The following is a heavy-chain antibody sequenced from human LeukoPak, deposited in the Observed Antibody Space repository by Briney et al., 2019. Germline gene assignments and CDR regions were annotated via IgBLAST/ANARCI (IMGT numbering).Heavy chain of an antibody. J-gene: IGHJ6*03. CDR3: ARDQGRRDGWYYYNYMDV. Sequence: PGRSLRLSCTASGFTPCDYIMSLVRPAPGKGPEGVGFIRSKAYGGTTEYLAAVKGRFTISRDDSKSIAYLQMSSLKTEVTAVYYCARDQGRRDGWYYYNYMDVWGKGTTVTVSS. CDR1: GFTPCDYI. D-gene: IGHD5-24*01. V-gene: IGHV3-49*04. CDR2: IRSKAYGGTT.